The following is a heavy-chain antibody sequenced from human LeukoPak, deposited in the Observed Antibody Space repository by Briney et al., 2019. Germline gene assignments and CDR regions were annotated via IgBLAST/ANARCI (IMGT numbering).Heavy chain of an antibody. Sequence: GSLRLSCAASGFTFSSYAMSWVRQAPGKGLEWVSAISGSGGSTYYADSVEGRFTISRDNSKNTLYLQMNSLRAEDTAVYYCAKEPSLYYDFWSGPAHADYYYYGMDVWGQGTTVTVSS. CDR2: ISGSGGST. CDR3: AKEPSLYYDFWSGPAHADYYYYGMDV. CDR1: GFTFSSYA. V-gene: IGHV3-23*01. D-gene: IGHD3-3*01. J-gene: IGHJ6*02.